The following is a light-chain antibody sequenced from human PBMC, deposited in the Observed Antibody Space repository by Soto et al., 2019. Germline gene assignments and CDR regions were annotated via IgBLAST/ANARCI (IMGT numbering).Light chain of an antibody. CDR1: QSVSSAY. J-gene: IGKJ1*01. CDR3: QQYGSSPRT. Sequence: IVLTQSPGTLSLSPGERATLSCRASQSVSSAYLAWHQQKPGQAPRLLIHGASTRATGIPDRFSGSGSGTDYTLVISRLEPEDFAVYXCQQYGSSPRTFGQGTKVEIK. V-gene: IGKV3-20*01. CDR2: GAS.